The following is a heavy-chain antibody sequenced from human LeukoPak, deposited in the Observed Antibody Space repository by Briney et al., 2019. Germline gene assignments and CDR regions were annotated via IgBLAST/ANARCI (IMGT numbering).Heavy chain of an antibody. D-gene: IGHD3-10*01. CDR3: ARDQMVQGVIYYFDY. J-gene: IGHJ4*02. Sequence: PGGSLRLSCAASGFTFSSYGMHWVRQAPGKGLEWVAVIWYDGSNKYYADSVKGRFTISRDNSKNTLYLQMNSLRAEDTAVYHCARDQMVQGVIYYFDYWGQGTLVTVSS. CDR1: GFTFSSYG. V-gene: IGHV3-33*01. CDR2: IWYDGSNK.